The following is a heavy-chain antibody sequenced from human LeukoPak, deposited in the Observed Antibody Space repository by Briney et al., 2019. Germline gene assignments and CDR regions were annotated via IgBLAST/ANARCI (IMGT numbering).Heavy chain of an antibody. D-gene: IGHD1-14*01. V-gene: IGHV4-39*01. Sequence: PPETLSLTCTVFGGSISSSRYYWGWIRQPPGKGLEWVGRICYSGSTYYHPSLKSRVTISVDTSKNQFSLKLSSVTAAHTAVYYCARHPRMGYFDYWGQGTLVTVSS. CDR2: ICYSGST. J-gene: IGHJ4*02. CDR1: GGSISSSRYY. CDR3: ARHPRMGYFDY.